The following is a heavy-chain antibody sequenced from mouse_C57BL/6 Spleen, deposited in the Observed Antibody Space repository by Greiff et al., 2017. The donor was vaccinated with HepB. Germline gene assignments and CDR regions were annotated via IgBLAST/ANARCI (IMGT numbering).Heavy chain of an antibody. CDR3: TRSTTVVPFAY. J-gene: IGHJ3*01. CDR1: GYTFTDYE. CDR2: IDPETGGT. Sequence: QVQLKESGAELVRPGASVTLSCKASGYTFTDYEMHWVKQTPVHGLEWIGAIDPETGGTAYNQKFKGKAILTADKSSSTAYMELRSLTSEDSAVYYCTRSTTVVPFAYWGQGTLVTVSA. D-gene: IGHD1-1*01. V-gene: IGHV1-15*01.